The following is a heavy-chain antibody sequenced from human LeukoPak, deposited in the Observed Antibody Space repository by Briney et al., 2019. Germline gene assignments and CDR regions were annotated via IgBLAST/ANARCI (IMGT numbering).Heavy chain of an antibody. J-gene: IGHJ4*02. CDR2: IYSGGST. CDR1: GFAVSSTY. V-gene: IGHV3-53*01. Sequence: PGGSLCLACAASGFAVSSTYMSWVRQAPGKGLDWVSVIYSGGSTYYADSVKGRFAISRDNSKNMVYLQMNSLRAEDTAVYYCARLPGGRQLNWGQATLVTVSS. D-gene: IGHD1-1*01. CDR3: ARLPGGRQLN.